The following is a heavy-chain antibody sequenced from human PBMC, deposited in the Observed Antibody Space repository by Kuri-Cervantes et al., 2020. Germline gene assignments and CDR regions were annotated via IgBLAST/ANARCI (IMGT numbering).Heavy chain of an antibody. Sequence: GESLKISCAASGFTFSSYGMHWVRQAPGKGLERVAVIWYDGSNKYYADSVKGRFTISRDNSKNTLYLQMNSLRAEDTAVYYCARIYCSGGSCYSSGMDVWGQGTTVTVSS. CDR1: GFTFSSYG. V-gene: IGHV3-33*01. CDR3: ARIYCSGGSCYSSGMDV. J-gene: IGHJ6*02. D-gene: IGHD2-15*01. CDR2: IWYDGSNK.